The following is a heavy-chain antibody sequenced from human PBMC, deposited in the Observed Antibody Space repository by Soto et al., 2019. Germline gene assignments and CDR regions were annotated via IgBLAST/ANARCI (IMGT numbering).Heavy chain of an antibody. CDR1: GDTFTDYY. CDR3: ARGAHVVVVTAALDY. D-gene: IGHD2-21*02. Sequence: QVQLVQSGAEVKKPGASVKVSCKASGDTFTDYYIHWVRQAPGQGLEWMGTVNPSGGHTTYAQHFLGRMTMTMDTSTSTLYMELTSLTSEDTAVYYCARGAHVVVVTAALDYWGQGTLVTVSS. V-gene: IGHV1-46*01. CDR2: VNPSGGHT. J-gene: IGHJ4*02.